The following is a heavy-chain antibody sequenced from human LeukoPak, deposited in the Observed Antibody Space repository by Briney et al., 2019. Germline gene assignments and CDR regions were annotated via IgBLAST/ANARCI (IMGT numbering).Heavy chain of an antibody. CDR1: GFTFSSYG. CDR3: AREAPGAFDI. CDR2: ISSSSSYI. V-gene: IGHV3-21*01. J-gene: IGHJ3*02. Sequence: GGSLRLSCAASGFTFSSYGMHWVRQAPGRGLEWVSSISSSSSYIYYADSVKGRFTISRDNAKNSLYLQMNSLRAEDTAVYYCAREAPGAFDIWGQGTMVTVSS.